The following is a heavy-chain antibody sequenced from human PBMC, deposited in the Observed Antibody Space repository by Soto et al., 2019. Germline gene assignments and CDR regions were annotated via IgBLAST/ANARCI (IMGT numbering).Heavy chain of an antibody. CDR3: ARVGIYDSSGYSIDY. Sequence: QVQLQESGPGLVKPSQTLSLTCTVSGGSISSGDYYWSWISQPPGKGLEWIGYIYYSGSTYYNPSLKSRVTISVDTSKNQFSLKLSSVTAADTAVYYCARVGIYDSSGYSIDYWGQGTLVTVSS. D-gene: IGHD3-22*01. CDR1: GGSISSGDYY. CDR2: IYYSGST. V-gene: IGHV4-30-4*01. J-gene: IGHJ4*02.